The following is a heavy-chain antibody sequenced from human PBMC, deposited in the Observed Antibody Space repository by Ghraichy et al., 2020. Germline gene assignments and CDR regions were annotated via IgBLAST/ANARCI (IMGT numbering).Heavy chain of an antibody. CDR3: AKDIGSSWYGAEYFQH. V-gene: IGHV3-9*01. Sequence: GGSLRLSCAASGFTFDDYAMHWVRQAPGKGLEWVSGISWNSGSIGYADSVKGRFTISRDNAKNSLYLQMNSLRAEDTALYYCAKDIGSSWYGAEYFQHWGQGTLVTVSS. D-gene: IGHD6-13*01. CDR2: ISWNSGSI. J-gene: IGHJ1*01. CDR1: GFTFDDYA.